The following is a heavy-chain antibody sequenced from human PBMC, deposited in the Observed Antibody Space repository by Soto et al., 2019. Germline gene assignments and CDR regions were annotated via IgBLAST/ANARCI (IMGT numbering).Heavy chain of an antibody. J-gene: IGHJ5*02. CDR3: ARGRSSGWYGIKDWFDP. CDR2: TYYRSKWYN. D-gene: IGHD6-19*01. V-gene: IGHV6-1*01. Sequence: SQTLSLTCATSGDSVSSNSAAWNWIRQSPSRGLEWLGRTYYRSKWYNDYAVSVKSRITINPDTSKNQFSLQLNSVTPEDTAVYYCARGRSSGWYGIKDWFDPCGQGTLVTVSS. CDR1: GDSVSSNSAA.